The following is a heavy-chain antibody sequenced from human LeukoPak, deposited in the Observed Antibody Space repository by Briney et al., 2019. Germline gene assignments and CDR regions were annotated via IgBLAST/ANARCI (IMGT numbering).Heavy chain of an antibody. CDR3: ARGPFSRYNWNPQVF. CDR1: GYTFTSYD. J-gene: IGHJ4*02. V-gene: IGHV1-8*03. CDR2: MNPNSGNT. Sequence: ASVKVSCKASGYTFTSYDINWVRQATGQGLEWMGWMNPNSGNTGYAQKFQGRVTITRNTSISTAYMELSSLRSEDTAVYYCARGPFSRYNWNPQVFWGQGTLVTVSS. D-gene: IGHD1-20*01.